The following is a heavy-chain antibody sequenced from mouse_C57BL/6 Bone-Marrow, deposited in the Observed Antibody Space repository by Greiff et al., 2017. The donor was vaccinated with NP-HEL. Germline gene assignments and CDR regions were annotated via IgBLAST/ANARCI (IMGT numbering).Heavy chain of an antibody. Sequence: VQLQESGAELVRPGASVTLSCKASGYTFTDYEMHWVKQTPVHGLEWIGAIDPETGGTAYNQKFKGKAILTADKSSSTAYMELRSLTSEDYAVYYCTRGGYDYEFAYWGQGTLVTVSA. V-gene: IGHV1-15*01. CDR3: TRGGYDYEFAY. CDR2: IDPETGGT. D-gene: IGHD2-4*01. J-gene: IGHJ3*01. CDR1: GYTFTDYE.